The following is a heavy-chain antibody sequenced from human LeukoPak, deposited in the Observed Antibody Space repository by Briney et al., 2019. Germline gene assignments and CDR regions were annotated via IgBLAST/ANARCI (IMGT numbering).Heavy chain of an antibody. Sequence: GGSLRLSCAASGFTFSSYWMHWVRQAPGKGLEWVSAISGSGGSTYYADSVKGRFTISRDNSKNTLYLQMNSLRAEDTAVYYCANCPHYDISTGYYYYGMDVWGQGTTVTVSS. CDR3: ANCPHYDISTGYYYYGMDV. V-gene: IGHV3-23*01. D-gene: IGHD3-9*01. J-gene: IGHJ6*02. CDR2: ISGSGGST. CDR1: GFTFSSYW.